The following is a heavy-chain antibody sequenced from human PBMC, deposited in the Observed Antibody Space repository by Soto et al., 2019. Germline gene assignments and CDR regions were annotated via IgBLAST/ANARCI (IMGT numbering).Heavy chain of an antibody. V-gene: IGHV4-31*03. J-gene: IGHJ5*02. D-gene: IGHD4-17*01. CDR1: GGSISSGGYY. CDR3: ARVPLRNYWFDP. Sequence: SETLSLTCTVSGGSISSGGYYWSWIRQHPGKGLEWIGYIYYSGSTYYNPSLKSRVTISVDTSKNQFSLKLSSVTAADTAVYYCARVPLRNYWFDPWGQGTLVTVSS. CDR2: IYYSGST.